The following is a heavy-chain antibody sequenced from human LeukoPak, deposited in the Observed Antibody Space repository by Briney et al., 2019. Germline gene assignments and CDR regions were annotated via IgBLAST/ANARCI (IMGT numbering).Heavy chain of an antibody. CDR3: AIHPGLGGATRSDY. CDR1: GFTFSSYG. D-gene: IGHD1-26*01. CDR2: IWYDGSNK. Sequence: GRSLRLSCSASGFTFSSYGMHWVRQAPGKGLEWVAVIWYDGSNKYYADSVKGRFTISRDNSKNTLYLQMNSLRAEDTAVYYCAIHPGLGGATRSDYWGQGTLVTVSS. V-gene: IGHV3-33*01. J-gene: IGHJ4*02.